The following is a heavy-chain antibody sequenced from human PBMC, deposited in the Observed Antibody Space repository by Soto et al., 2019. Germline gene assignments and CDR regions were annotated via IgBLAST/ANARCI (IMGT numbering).Heavy chain of an antibody. D-gene: IGHD3-16*02. V-gene: IGHV1-3*05. CDR3: ARGFPLGFEP. Sequence: QVQIVQNGAEEKKPGASVKVSCKASGYTFTNYAMHWVRQAPGQSLEWMGWINAGNGNTKYSQKFQGRVTITRDTSASTAYMALRSLRSEDTAVYYCARGFPLGFEPGGQGTLVTVSS. CDR2: INAGNGNT. CDR1: GYTFTNYA. J-gene: IGHJ5*02.